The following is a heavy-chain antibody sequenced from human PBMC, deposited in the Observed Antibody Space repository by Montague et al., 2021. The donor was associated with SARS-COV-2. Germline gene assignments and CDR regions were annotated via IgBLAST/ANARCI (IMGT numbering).Heavy chain of an antibody. D-gene: IGHD2-21*02. V-gene: IGHV4-59*01. CDR3: ARELQYNWFDP. CDR1: GGSIDGYY. Sequence: SETLSLTCTVSGGSIDGYYWSWLRQPPGKGLEWIGYIYYRGTTNYNPSLESRVTMSVDTSKNQFFLNLSSVTAADTAMYYCARELQYNWFDPWGQGTLVTVSS. J-gene: IGHJ5*02. CDR2: IYYRGTT.